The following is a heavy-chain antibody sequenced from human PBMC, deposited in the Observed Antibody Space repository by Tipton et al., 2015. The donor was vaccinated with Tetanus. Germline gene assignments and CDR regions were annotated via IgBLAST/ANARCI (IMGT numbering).Heavy chain of an antibody. V-gene: IGHV6-1*01. Sequence: GLVKPSQTLSLTCAISGDSVSSNSAVWNWIRQSPSRVLEWLGRTYYKSRWSTNYAVSVKSRIAINPDTSKNQFSLQLTSMTPEDAAVYCCTRGDVSFDIWGHGTMATVSS. CDR3: TRGDVSFDI. CDR2: TYYKSRWST. J-gene: IGHJ3*02. CDR1: GDSVSSNSAV. D-gene: IGHD2-8*01.